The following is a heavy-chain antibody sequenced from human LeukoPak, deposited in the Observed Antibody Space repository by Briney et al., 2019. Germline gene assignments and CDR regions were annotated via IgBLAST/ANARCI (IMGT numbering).Heavy chain of an antibody. D-gene: IGHD3-16*01. V-gene: IGHV3-23*01. CDR2: IGGSGGST. CDR1: GFTFSSYA. CDR3: AKTVRTRWGFDY. J-gene: IGHJ4*02. Sequence: GGSLRLSCAASGFTFSSYAMSWVRQAPGKGLEWVSIIGGSGGSTSYADSVKGRFTISRDNSNNTLYLQMSSLRAEDTALYYCAKTVRTRWGFDYWGQGTLVTVST.